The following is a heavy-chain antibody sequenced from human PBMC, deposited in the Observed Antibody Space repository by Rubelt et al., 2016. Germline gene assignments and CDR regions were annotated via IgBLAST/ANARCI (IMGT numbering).Heavy chain of an antibody. Sequence: EVQLVESGGGLVQPGGSLRLSCAASGFTFDDYAMHWVRQAPGKGLEWVSGISWNSGSIGYADSVKGRFTISRDNAKNSLYLQMNSLRAEDTALYYCARDSAAAAYFDYWGQGTLVTVSS. J-gene: IGHJ4*02. CDR1: GFTFDDYA. D-gene: IGHD6-13*01. CDR2: ISWNSGSI. CDR3: ARDSAAAAYFDY. V-gene: IGHV3-9*01.